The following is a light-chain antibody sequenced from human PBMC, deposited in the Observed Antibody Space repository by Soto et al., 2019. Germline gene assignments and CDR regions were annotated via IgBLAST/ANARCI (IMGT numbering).Light chain of an antibody. V-gene: IGLV2-14*01. Sequence: QSALTQPASVSGSPGQSITISCTGTSSDVGGYNYVSWYQQHPGKAPKLMIYDVSNRPSGVSNRFSGSKSGNTASLTISGLQAEDEADYYCSSYTSSSTLLDFGGVTKLTVL. CDR2: DVS. J-gene: IGLJ2*01. CDR3: SSYTSSSTLLD. CDR1: SSDVGGYNY.